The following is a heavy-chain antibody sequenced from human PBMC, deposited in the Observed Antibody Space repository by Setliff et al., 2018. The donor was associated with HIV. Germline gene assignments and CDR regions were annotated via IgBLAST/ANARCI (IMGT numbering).Heavy chain of an antibody. CDR2: IDHSGAT. V-gene: IGHV4-34*01. CDR3: AVGIIAATGTFFDY. Sequence: PSETLSLTCAVYGESFSGDYWSWIRQPPGKGLEWIGEIDHSGATNHNPSLKSRVTMSIDTSKNQFSLNLSSVTAADTAVYYCAVGIIAATGTFFDYWGQGTLVTVSS. J-gene: IGHJ4*02. D-gene: IGHD6-13*01. CDR1: GESFSGDY.